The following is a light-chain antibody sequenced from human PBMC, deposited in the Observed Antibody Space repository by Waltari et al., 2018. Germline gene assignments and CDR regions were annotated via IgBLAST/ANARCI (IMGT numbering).Light chain of an antibody. CDR1: SSNIGSNY. CDR3: AAWDDSLSGLV. Sequence: QSVLTQPPSASGTPGQKVTISCNGSSSNIGSNYVYRYQQLPGTAPKLLIFKNNQRPAGVPARFSDSKSGTSASLAINGLRSEDEADYYCAAWDDSLSGLVLGGGTKVTVL. V-gene: IGLV1-47*01. J-gene: IGLJ3*02. CDR2: KNN.